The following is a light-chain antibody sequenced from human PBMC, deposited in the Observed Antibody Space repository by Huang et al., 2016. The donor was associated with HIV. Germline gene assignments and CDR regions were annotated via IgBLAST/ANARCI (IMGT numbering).Light chain of an antibody. J-gene: IGKJ4*01. CDR2: EAS. Sequence: DIVLTQSPATLSLSPGERATLSCRASQSVSSYLAWYQQRPGQAPRRLIYEASDRATGIPARFSGSGSGTDFTLTISSLEPEDFAVYYCQQRSNWLTFGGGTKVEIK. CDR3: QQRSNWLT. CDR1: QSVSSY. V-gene: IGKV3-11*01.